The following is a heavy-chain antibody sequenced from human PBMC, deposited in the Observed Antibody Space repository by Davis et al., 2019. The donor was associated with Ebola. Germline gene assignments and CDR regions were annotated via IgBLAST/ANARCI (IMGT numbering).Heavy chain of an antibody. Sequence: SETLSLTCTVSGGSISSTTDYWGWIRQSPGKGLEWIGSIYYSGSTSYNPSLKSRVTISVDTSKNQSSLKLSSVTAADTAVYYCARQSIAARYYGMDVWGQGTTVTVSS. V-gene: IGHV4-39*01. CDR2: IYYSGST. CDR1: GGSISSTTDY. J-gene: IGHJ6*02. D-gene: IGHD6-6*01. CDR3: ARQSIAARYYGMDV.